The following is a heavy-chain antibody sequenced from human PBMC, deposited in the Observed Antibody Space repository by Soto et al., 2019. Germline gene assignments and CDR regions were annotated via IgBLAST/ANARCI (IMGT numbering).Heavy chain of an antibody. CDR2: IHYSGRT. V-gene: IGHV4-59*12. J-gene: IGHJ4*02. CDR3: VRVGVGIGNHFDS. D-gene: IGHD1-26*01. Sequence: SETLSLTCSVSNGSISGFYWTWIRQPPGKILEWIGYIHYSGRTDYNPSLTSRATMSVGTSKNQFSLNLKSITAADTAVYYCVRVGVGIGNHFDSWGRGTLVTVSS. CDR1: NGSISGFY.